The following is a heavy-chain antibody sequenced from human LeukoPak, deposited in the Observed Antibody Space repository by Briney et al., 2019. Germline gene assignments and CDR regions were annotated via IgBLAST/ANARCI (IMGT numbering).Heavy chain of an antibody. D-gene: IGHD3-3*01. CDR1: GFTFSSYG. V-gene: IGHV3-30*18. CDR2: ISYDGSNK. J-gene: IGHJ4*02. CDR3: AKEGSVFGVVIRPYYFDY. Sequence: GGSLRLSCAASGFTFSSYGMHWVRQAPGKGREWVAVISYDGSNKYYADSVKGRFTISRDNSKNTLYLQMNSLRAEDTAVYYCAKEGSVFGVVIRPYYFDYWGQGTLVSVSS.